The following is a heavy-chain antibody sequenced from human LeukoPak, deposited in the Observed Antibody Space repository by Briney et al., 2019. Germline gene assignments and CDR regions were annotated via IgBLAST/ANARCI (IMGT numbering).Heavy chain of an antibody. J-gene: IGHJ4*02. Sequence: GGSLRLSCATSGFTYSSCVMAWVRQAPGKGLEWVSGISGSGGSTYYADSVKGRFTISRDSSKNTMYLQMNSLRAEDTAVYYCAKADGSYKTLIDYWGQGTLVTVSS. CDR3: AKADGSYKTLIDY. V-gene: IGHV3-23*01. D-gene: IGHD3-10*01. CDR2: ISGSGGST. CDR1: GFTYSSCV.